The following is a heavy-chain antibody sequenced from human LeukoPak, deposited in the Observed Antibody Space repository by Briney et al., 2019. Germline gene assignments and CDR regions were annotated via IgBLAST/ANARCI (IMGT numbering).Heavy chain of an antibody. V-gene: IGHV3-11*01. Sequence: GGSLRLSCVASGFTFSDHDMSWIRQAPGKGLEWVSYMSSSGSTIYYADSVKGRFTISRDNAKNSLYLQMNSLRAEDTAVYYCARETGTLDYWGQGTLVTVS. CDR3: ARETGTLDY. CDR1: GFTFSDHD. J-gene: IGHJ4*02. D-gene: IGHD1-14*01. CDR2: MSSSGSTI.